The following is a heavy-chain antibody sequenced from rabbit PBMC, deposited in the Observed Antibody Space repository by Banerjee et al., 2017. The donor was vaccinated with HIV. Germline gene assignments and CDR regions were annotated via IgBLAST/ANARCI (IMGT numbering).Heavy chain of an antibody. J-gene: IGHJ4*01. D-gene: IGHD1-1*01. CDR1: GFSFSSAYD. CDR2: IYNGDGVT. CDR3: ARGDGSSGGYSFNL. V-gene: IGHV1S40*01. Sequence: QSLEESGGDLVKPGASLTLTCTASGFSFSSAYDMCWVRQAPGKGLEWIGCIYNGDGVTYYASWAKGRFTSSKTSTTTVSLQMTSLTAADTATYFCARGDGSSGGYSFNLWGPGTLVTVS.